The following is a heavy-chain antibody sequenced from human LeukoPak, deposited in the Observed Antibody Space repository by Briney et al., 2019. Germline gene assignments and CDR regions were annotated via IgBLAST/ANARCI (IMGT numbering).Heavy chain of an antibody. V-gene: IGHV3-64*01. D-gene: IGHD1-26*01. J-gene: IGHJ4*02. CDR1: GFTFSSYA. CDR3: AKYFRADSGNYYRSFDY. Sequence: PGGSLRLSCAASGFTFSSYAMHWVRQAPGKGLEYVSAISSNGGSTYYANSVKGRFTISRDNAKNSLYLQMISLRAEDTAVYYCAKYFRADSGNYYRSFDYWGQGTLVTVSS. CDR2: ISSNGGST.